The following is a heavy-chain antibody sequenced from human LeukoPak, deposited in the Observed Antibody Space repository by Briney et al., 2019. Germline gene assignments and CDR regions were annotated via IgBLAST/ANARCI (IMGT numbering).Heavy chain of an antibody. CDR3: ARFYGVPGGWFDP. J-gene: IGHJ5*02. CDR2: IYDGGST. V-gene: IGHV3-66*01. Sequence: GGPVRLSCAASGFTFSRYGMHWARQAPGKGLEWVSVIYDGGSTHCADSEEGRFTISRDNSKNTLYLQMNSLRAEDTAVYYCARFYGVPGGWFDPWGQGTVDPVSS. D-gene: IGHD4-17*01. CDR1: GFTFSRYG.